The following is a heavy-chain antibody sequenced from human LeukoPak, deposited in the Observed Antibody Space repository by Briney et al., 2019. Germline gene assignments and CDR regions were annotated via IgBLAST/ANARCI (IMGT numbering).Heavy chain of an antibody. D-gene: IGHD2-2*01. V-gene: IGHV3-23*01. CDR2: LRGSGGPT. Sequence: PGGALILSFAAPGFTLSNYGRGWVPRAPGRGLEWVQGLRGSGGPTYYADSVKGRFTISRDNSKNTLFLQMNSLRAEDRAVYYCAKDSLRTVPKASFDSWGQGTLVTVSS. CDR3: AKDSLRTVPKASFDS. J-gene: IGHJ4*02. CDR1: GFTLSNYG.